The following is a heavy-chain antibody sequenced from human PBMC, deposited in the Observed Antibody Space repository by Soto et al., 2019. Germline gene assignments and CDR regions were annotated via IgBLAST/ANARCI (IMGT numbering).Heavy chain of an antibody. V-gene: IGHV1-2*04. CDR3: ARDMSGYDNVEDYYSYSSDMDA. J-gene: IGHJ6*02. CDR2: INPNSGGT. D-gene: IGHD5-12*01. CDR1: GYTFTGYY. Sequence: ASVKVSCKASGYTFTGYYMHWVRQAPGQGLEWMGWINPNSGGTNYAQKFQGWVTMTRDTSISTAYMELSRLRSDDTAVYYCARDMSGYDNVEDYYSYSSDMDAFGQGTTVTISS.